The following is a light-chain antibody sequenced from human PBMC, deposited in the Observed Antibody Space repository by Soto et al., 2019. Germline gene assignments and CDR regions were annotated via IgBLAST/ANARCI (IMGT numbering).Light chain of an antibody. CDR1: SSEVGGYNY. Sequence: QSALTQPASVSGSPGQAITISCTGTSSEVGGYNYVSWYQQHPGKAPKLMIYEVSNRPSGVSNRFSGSKSGNTASLTISGLQAEDEADYYCSSYTSSSTDVFGTGTKLTVL. CDR2: EVS. V-gene: IGLV2-14*01. J-gene: IGLJ1*01. CDR3: SSYTSSSTDV.